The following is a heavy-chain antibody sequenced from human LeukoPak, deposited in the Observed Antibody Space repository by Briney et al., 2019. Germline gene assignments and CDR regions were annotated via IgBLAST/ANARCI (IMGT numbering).Heavy chain of an antibody. D-gene: IGHD2-15*01. CDR2: ISSSSSYI. CDR1: GFTFSSYS. CDR3: ARGDCSGGSCYFFNYGMDV. J-gene: IGHJ6*02. V-gene: IGHV3-21*01. Sequence: GGSLRLSCAASGFTFSSYSMNWVRQAPGKGLEWVSSISSSSSYIYYADSVKGRFTIPRDNAKNSLYLQMNSPRAEDTAVYYCARGDCSGGSCYFFNYGMDVWGQGTTVTVSS.